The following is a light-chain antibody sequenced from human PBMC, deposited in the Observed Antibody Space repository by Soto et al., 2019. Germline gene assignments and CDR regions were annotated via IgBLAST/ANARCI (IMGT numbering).Light chain of an antibody. J-gene: IGKJ1*01. Sequence: DAVLTQSPLSLPVTPGQPDSISCRSSQSLEYSDGKTYLNWYQQRPGQSPRRLIYKVSNRDFGVPDRFSGGGSGTAFTLEISRVEAEDVGVYYCMQGSYWPWTFGQGTKVDIK. V-gene: IGKV2-30*01. CDR1: QSLEYSDGKTY. CDR2: KVS. CDR3: MQGSYWPWT.